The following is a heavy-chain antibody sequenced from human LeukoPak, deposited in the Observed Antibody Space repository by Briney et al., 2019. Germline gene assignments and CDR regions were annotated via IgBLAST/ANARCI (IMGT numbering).Heavy chain of an antibody. CDR2: ISSVGSNK. D-gene: IGHD6-19*01. V-gene: IGHV3-30*18. J-gene: IGHJ4*02. CDR1: GFTFSSYG. CDR3: AKDSGKSAGIAVSRAPQDY. Sequence: PGGSLRLSCAASGFTFSSYGLHWVRQAPGKGLEWVALISSVGSNKYFADSVKGRFTISRDNSKNTLYLQMNSLRTEDTAVYYCAKDSGKSAGIAVSRAPQDYWGQGTLVTVSS.